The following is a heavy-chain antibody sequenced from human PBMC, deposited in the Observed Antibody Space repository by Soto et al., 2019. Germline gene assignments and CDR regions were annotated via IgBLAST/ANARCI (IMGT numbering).Heavy chain of an antibody. Sequence: VTVKVSCKASGYAFSFGFSWVRQAPGQGLEWMGWISASDGSTNSAQKFRGRISLTTDTSTNTAYLDLLSLTSDDTAVYFCATYYFGSGSYYSFDNWGQGTLVTVSS. D-gene: IGHD3-10*01. J-gene: IGHJ4*02. CDR2: ISASDGST. V-gene: IGHV1-18*01. CDR3: ATYYFGSGSYYSFDN. CDR1: GYAFSFG.